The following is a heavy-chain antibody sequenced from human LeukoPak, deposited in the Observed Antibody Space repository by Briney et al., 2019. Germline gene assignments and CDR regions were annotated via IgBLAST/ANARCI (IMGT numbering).Heavy chain of an antibody. CDR3: ARVYRISLNDAFDI. CDR2: INPYSGAT. D-gene: IGHD1-26*01. Sequence: ASVKVSCKASGYTFIDHYIHWVRQAPGQGLEWMGWINPYSGATNFAQKFQGRVSMTRDTSISTVFMDLTTLTSDDTAVYYCARVYRISLNDAFDIWGQGTVATVS. V-gene: IGHV1-2*02. J-gene: IGHJ3*02. CDR1: GYTFIDHY.